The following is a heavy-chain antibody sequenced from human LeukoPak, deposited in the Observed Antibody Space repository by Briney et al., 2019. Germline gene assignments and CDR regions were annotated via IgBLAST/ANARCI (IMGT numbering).Heavy chain of an antibody. Sequence: GGSLRLSCVASGFTFSNNWMHWVGQAQGQGLVWVSRIQGDGSNTNYADSVKGRFSISRDNAKNTVYLQMNSLRAEDTGIYYCARGTSAGGPISPFDFWGQGTVVTVSS. CDR2: IQGDGSNT. V-gene: IGHV3-74*01. D-gene: IGHD6-13*01. CDR3: ARGTSAGGPISPFDF. J-gene: IGHJ4*02. CDR1: GFTFSNNW.